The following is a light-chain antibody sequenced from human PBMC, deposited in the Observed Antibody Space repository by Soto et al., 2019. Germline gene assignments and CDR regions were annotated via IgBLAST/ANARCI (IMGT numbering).Light chain of an antibody. CDR1: QGINNY. Sequence: DIPMTQSPSSLSASVGDRVTITCRASQGINNYVAWYQQQPGKPPKLLIYAASTLQSGVPSRFSGSGSGKDFTLTINSQHAEDVATYSYQRYSAVPVFGPGTKVDIK. CDR3: QRYSAVPV. V-gene: IGKV1-27*01. CDR2: AAS. J-gene: IGKJ3*01.